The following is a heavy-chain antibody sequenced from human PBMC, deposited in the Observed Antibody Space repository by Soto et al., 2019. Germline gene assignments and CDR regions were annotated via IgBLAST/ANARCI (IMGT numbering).Heavy chain of an antibody. J-gene: IGHJ6*02. Sequence: GGSLRLSCAASGFTFNSVWMRWVRQAPGKGLEWVANIKQDGNEKYYVDSVKGRFTISRDNAKNSLSLQMNSLRADDTAVYYCARGRGLDVWGQGTTVTVSS. CDR1: GFTFNSVW. CDR2: IKQDGNEK. V-gene: IGHV3-7*01. CDR3: ARGRGLDV.